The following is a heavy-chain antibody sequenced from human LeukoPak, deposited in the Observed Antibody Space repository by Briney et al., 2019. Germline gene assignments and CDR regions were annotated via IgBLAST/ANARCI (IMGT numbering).Heavy chain of an antibody. CDR3: ARRGYYGSGSYFFDY. D-gene: IGHD3-10*01. J-gene: IGHJ4*02. CDR1: GGSFSGYY. V-gene: IGHV4-34*01. Sequence: TTSETLSLTCAVYGGSFSGYYWSWIRQLPGKGLEWIGEINHSGSTNYNPSLKSRVTISVDTSKNQFSLKVSSVTAADTAVYYCARRGYYGSGSYFFDYWGQGTLVTVSS. CDR2: INHSGST.